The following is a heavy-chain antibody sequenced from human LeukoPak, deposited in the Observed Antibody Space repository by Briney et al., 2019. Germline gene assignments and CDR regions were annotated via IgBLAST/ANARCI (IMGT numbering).Heavy chain of an antibody. V-gene: IGHV3-30*04. D-gene: IGHD3-22*01. Sequence: GGSLRLSCAASGFTFSSYAIHWVRQAPGKGLEWVAVISYDGSNKYYADSVKGRFTISRDNSKNTLYLQMNSLRAEDTAMYYCARERGWYYYDPRAYYYGMDVWGQGTTVTVSS. CDR1: GFTFSSYA. CDR3: ARERGWYYYDPRAYYYGMDV. J-gene: IGHJ6*02. CDR2: ISYDGSNK.